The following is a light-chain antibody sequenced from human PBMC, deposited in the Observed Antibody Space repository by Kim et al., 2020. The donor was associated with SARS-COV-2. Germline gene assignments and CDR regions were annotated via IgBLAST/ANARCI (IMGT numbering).Light chain of an antibody. Sequence: SIPIPCTGTSSDVGGYNYVSWYQQHPVKAPNLMIYDVSNRPSGVSNRFSGSKSGNTASLTISGLQAEDEADYYCSSYTSSSTLEVFGTGTKVTVL. J-gene: IGLJ1*01. CDR1: SSDVGGYNY. CDR2: DVS. CDR3: SSYTSSSTLEV. V-gene: IGLV2-14*03.